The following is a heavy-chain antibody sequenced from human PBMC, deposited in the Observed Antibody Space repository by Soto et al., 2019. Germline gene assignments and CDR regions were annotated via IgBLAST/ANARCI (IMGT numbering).Heavy chain of an antibody. CDR3: AKSDFGSGYNRGAFDI. J-gene: IGHJ3*02. CDR1: GFTFDDYA. CDR2: ISWNSGSI. V-gene: IGHV3-9*01. Sequence: GGSLRLSCAASGFTFDDYAMHWVRQAPGKGLEWVSGISWNSGSIGYADSVKGRFTISRDNAKNSLYLQMNSLRAEDTALYYCAKSDFGSGYNRGAFDIWGQGTMVTVSS. D-gene: IGHD3-3*01.